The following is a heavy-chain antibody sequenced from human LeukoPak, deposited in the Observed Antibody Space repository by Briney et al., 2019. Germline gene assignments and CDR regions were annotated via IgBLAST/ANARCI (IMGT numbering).Heavy chain of an antibody. CDR1: GYSLSSGYY. V-gene: IGHV4-38-2*01. CDR2: IYHSGST. Sequence: KPSETLSLTCAVSGYSLSSGYYWGWIRPPPGKGLEWIGSIYHSGSTYYNPSLKSRVTISVDTSKNQFSLKLSSVTAADTAVYYCARKEGSIAARIDYWGQGTLVTVSS. D-gene: IGHD6-6*01. CDR3: ARKEGSIAARIDY. J-gene: IGHJ4*02.